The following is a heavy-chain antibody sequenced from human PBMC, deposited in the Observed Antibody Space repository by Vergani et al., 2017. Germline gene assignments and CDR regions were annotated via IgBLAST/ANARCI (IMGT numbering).Heavy chain of an antibody. J-gene: IGHJ1*01. CDR1: GFTFDTYT. CDR2: TSSGGGDI. CDR3: TSAWGLYYLHGEYFQY. Sequence: EVQLLESGGGLVQPGGSRRLSCAGAGFTFDTYTMAYVRQAPGNRLEWVATTSSGGGDIFYADSVQGRFTISRDNSKNTLFLPMNSLKDEDTAVYYCTSAWGLYYLHGEYFQYWGRGTLVSVSS. D-gene: IGHD3-10*01. V-gene: IGHV3-23*01.